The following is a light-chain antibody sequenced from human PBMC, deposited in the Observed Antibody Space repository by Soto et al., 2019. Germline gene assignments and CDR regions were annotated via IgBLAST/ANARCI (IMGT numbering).Light chain of an antibody. CDR3: CSYVGGFDYV. V-gene: IGLV2-11*01. J-gene: IGLJ1*01. Sequence: QSVLCQPRAVSGSPGRSVTVSCIGTSRDVGDYNSVSWYQQHPGKAPKLMIYDVSKRPSGVPDCFSGSNSGHTTPPTISGLQSEGEPAYYCCSYVGGFDYVSGIGTIVAV. CDR2: DVS. CDR1: SRDVGDYNS.